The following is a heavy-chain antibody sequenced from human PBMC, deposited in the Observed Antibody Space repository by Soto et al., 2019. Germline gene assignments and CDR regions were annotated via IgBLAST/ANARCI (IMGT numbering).Heavy chain of an antibody. J-gene: IGHJ4*02. V-gene: IGHV1-69*13. CDR2: IIPIFGTA. CDR1: GGTFSSYA. Sequence: GASVKVSCKASGGTFSSYAISWVRQAPGQGLEWMGGIIPIFGTANYAQKFQGRVTITADESTSTAYMELSSLRSEDTAVYYCARGVYSGSYYDTYYFDYWGQGTLVTVSS. CDR3: ARGVYSGSYYDTYYFDY. D-gene: IGHD1-26*01.